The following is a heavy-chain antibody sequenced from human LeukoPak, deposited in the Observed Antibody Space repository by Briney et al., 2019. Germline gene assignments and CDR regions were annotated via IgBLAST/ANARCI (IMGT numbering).Heavy chain of an antibody. CDR1: GFTFSGYG. CDR2: IRYDGSNH. Sequence: PGGSLRLSCAASGFTFSGYGMHWVRQAPGKGLEWVTFIRYDGSNHYYADSVKGRFTISRDNFKNTLYLQMNSLRPEATALYYCAKNLAWGFDYGGQGTLVTVSS. CDR3: AKNLAWGFDY. D-gene: IGHD7-27*01. V-gene: IGHV3-30*02. J-gene: IGHJ4*02.